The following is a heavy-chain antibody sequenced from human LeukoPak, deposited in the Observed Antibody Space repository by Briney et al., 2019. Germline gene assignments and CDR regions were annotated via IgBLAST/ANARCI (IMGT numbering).Heavy chain of an antibody. J-gene: IGHJ3*02. V-gene: IGHV1-2*02. Sequence: ASVKVSCKASGYTFTGYYIHWVRQAPGQGLEWMGWINPNSGGTNYAQKFQGRVTMTRDTSISTAYMELSRLRSDDTAVYYCARRLVQLERRLGAFDIWGQGTMVTVSS. CDR1: GYTFTGYY. D-gene: IGHD1-1*01. CDR3: ARRLVQLERRLGAFDI. CDR2: INPNSGGT.